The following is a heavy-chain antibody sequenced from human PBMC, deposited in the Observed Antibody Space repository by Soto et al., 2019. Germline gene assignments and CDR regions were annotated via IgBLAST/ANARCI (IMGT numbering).Heavy chain of an antibody. J-gene: IGHJ4*02. CDR1: GASISRGDYY. CDR2: TYNNGRP. Sequence: SETLSLTCTVSGASISRGDYYWNWIRQSPGKGLEWIGNTYNNGRPNYNPSLKSRVTISGDSSKNQFSLKLRSLSAADTAVYYCARGGVYDFWSGLFDWGQGTLVTVSS. CDR3: ARGGVYDFWSGLFD. D-gene: IGHD3-3*01. V-gene: IGHV4-30-4*01.